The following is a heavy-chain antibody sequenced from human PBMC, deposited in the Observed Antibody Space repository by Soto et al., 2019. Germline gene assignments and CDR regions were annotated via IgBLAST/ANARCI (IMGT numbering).Heavy chain of an antibody. D-gene: IGHD6-19*01. V-gene: IGHV1-18*04. CDR3: ARDLSSGWYSWFDP. CDR2: ISAYNGNT. Sequence: SVKVSGKASGYTFTSYGIIWVRQAPGQGLEWMGWISAYNGNTNYAQKLQGRVTMTTDTSTSTAYMELRSLRSDDTAVYYCARDLSSGWYSWFDPWGQGTLVTVSS. CDR1: GYTFTSYG. J-gene: IGHJ5*02.